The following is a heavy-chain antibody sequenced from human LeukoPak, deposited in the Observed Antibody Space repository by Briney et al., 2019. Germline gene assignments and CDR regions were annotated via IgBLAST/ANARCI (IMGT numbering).Heavy chain of an antibody. CDR1: GGSISSSSYY. Sequence: SGTLSLTCTVSGGSISSSSYYWGWIRQPPGKGLEWIGSIYYSGSTYYNPSLKSRVTISVDTSKNQFSLKLSSVTAADTAVYYCARTYSSGWYYFDYWGQGTLVTVSS. D-gene: IGHD6-19*01. CDR2: IYYSGST. CDR3: ARTYSSGWYYFDY. J-gene: IGHJ4*02. V-gene: IGHV4-39*01.